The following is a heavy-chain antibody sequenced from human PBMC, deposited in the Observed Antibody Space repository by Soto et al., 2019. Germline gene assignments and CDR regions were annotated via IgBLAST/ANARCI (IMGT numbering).Heavy chain of an antibody. J-gene: IGHJ2*01. CDR3: AREAPDILLYGLYFDL. Sequence: EVQLVESGGGLVKPGGSLRLSCAASGFTFSSYSMNWVRQAPGKGLEWVSSISSSSSYIYYADSVKGRFTISRDNAKNSLYLQMNSLRAEDTAVYYCAREAPDILLYGLYFDLWGRGTLVTVSS. CDR2: ISSSSSYI. V-gene: IGHV3-21*01. CDR1: GFTFSSYS. D-gene: IGHD2-2*02.